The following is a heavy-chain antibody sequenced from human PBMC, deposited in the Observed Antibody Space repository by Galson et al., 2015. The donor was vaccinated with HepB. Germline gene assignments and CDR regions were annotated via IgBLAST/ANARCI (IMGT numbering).Heavy chain of an antibody. V-gene: IGHV3-11*01. CDR3: ARRYDFWSGPDY. CDR2: ISSSGSTI. D-gene: IGHD3/OR15-3a*01. CDR1: GFTFSDYY. J-gene: IGHJ4*02. Sequence: SLRLSCAASGFTFSDYYMTWIRQAPGKGLEWVSYISSSGSTIFYTKSVKGRFTISRDNGRNSLFLHMNRLTVEDTAVYFCARRYDFWSGPDYWGQGTLVTVSS.